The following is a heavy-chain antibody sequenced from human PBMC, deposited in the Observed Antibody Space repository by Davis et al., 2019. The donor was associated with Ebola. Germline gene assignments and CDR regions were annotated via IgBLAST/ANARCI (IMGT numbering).Heavy chain of an antibody. CDR3: AKGKVGSGHFDY. J-gene: IGHJ4*02. D-gene: IGHD1-26*01. CDR2: ILASGGST. V-gene: IGHV3-23*01. Sequence: PGGSLRLSCAASGVTFSTSWMSWVRQAPGKGLEWVSVILASGGSTYYANSVKGRFAISRDNSKNTLYLQMNSLRAEDTAVYYCAKGKVGSGHFDYWGQGALVTVSS. CDR1: GVTFSTSW.